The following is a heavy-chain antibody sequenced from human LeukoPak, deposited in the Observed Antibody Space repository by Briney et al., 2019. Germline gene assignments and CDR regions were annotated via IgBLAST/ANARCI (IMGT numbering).Heavy chain of an antibody. Sequence: GGSLRLSCAASGFTFSSYWMHWVRQAPGKGLVWVSRINSDGGTTTYADSVKGRFTISRDNAKSTLYLQMNNLRIEDTAVYYCAISRYSGTSLDYWGQGSLVTVPS. J-gene: IGHJ4*02. V-gene: IGHV3-74*01. D-gene: IGHD1-26*01. CDR2: INSDGGTT. CDR3: AISRYSGTSLDY. CDR1: GFTFSSYW.